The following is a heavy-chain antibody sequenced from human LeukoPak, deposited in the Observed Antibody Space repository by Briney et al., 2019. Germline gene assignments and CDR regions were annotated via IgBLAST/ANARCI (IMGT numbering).Heavy chain of an antibody. CDR1: GYSFTSYW. Sequence: GESLKISCKGSGYSFTSYWIGWVRQMPGKGLEWKGIVYPGDSDTSNSPPFQGQVPISADKSISTAYLQWSRLKASDTAMYYCARRVGYSYGYPVYYFDYWGQGTLVTVSS. CDR3: ARRVGYSYGYPVYYFDY. CDR2: VYPGDSDT. D-gene: IGHD5-18*01. V-gene: IGHV5-51*01. J-gene: IGHJ4*02.